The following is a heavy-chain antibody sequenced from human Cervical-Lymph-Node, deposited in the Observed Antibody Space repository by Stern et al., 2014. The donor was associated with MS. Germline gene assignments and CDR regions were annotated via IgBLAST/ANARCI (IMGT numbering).Heavy chain of an antibody. D-gene: IGHD1-1*01. CDR3: ARGPYNRDFFEY. V-gene: IGHV1-69*01. Sequence: QVQLVQSGAEVRKPGSSVKVSCKASGGTFSRYGISWVRQAPGQGLEWMGGIIPVVGIADYAEQFQGRVTITADGSTSTAYMELSSLTSADTAVYYCARGPYNRDFFEYWGQGTLVTVSS. J-gene: IGHJ4*02. CDR2: IIPVVGIA. CDR1: GGTFSRYG.